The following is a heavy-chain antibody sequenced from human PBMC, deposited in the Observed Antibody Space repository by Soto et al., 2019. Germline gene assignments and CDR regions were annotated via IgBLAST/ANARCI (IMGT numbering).Heavy chain of an antibody. V-gene: IGHV4-59*12. CDR2: IYYSAST. CDR1: GGSISSYY. Sequence: SETLSLTCTVSGGSISSYYWSWIRQPPGKGLEWIGYIYYSASTNYNPSLKSRVTISVDKSKNQFSLKLSSVTAADTAVYYCARFNSGSYYEAFDIWGQGTMVTVSS. J-gene: IGHJ3*02. D-gene: IGHD1-26*01. CDR3: ARFNSGSYYEAFDI.